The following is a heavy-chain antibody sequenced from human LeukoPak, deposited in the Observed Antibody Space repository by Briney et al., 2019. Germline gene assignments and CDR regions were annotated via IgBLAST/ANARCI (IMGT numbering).Heavy chain of an antibody. J-gene: IGHJ4*02. CDR2: IRGKAYGGTT. CDR1: GFTFGDYA. V-gene: IGHV3-49*03. D-gene: IGHD3-10*01. CDR3: TRVPYYYGSGSSHFDY. Sequence: PGGSLRLSCTASGFTFGDYAMSWFRQAPGKGLEWVGFIRGKAYGGTTEYAASVKGRFTISRDDSKSIAYLQMNSLKTEDTAVYYCTRVPYYYGSGSSHFDYWGQGTLVTVSS.